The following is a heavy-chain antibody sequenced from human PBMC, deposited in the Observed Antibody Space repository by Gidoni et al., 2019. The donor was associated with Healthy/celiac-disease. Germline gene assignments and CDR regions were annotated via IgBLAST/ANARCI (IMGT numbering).Heavy chain of an antibody. Sequence: EVQLVESGGGVVQPGGSLRLSCAASGFTFSSYDKHWFRQATGKGLELVSAIGTAGDTYYPGSVKGRFTISRENAKNSLYLQMNSLRAGDTAVYYCARATRSPAGYYGMDVWGQGTTVTVSS. J-gene: IGHJ6*02. CDR3: ARATRSPAGYYGMDV. D-gene: IGHD2-2*01. CDR2: IGTAGDT. CDR1: GFTFSSYD. V-gene: IGHV3-13*01.